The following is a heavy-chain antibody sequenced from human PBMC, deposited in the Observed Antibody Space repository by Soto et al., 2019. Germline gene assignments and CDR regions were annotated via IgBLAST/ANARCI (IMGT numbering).Heavy chain of an antibody. CDR1: GYTFTSYG. J-gene: IGHJ6*02. CDR2: INAGNGNT. CDR3: ARDPNDSSAYYHHYYYGMDV. D-gene: IGHD3-22*01. V-gene: IGHV1-3*01. Sequence: VASVKVSCKASGYTFTSYGIHWVRQAPGQRLEWTGWINAGNGNTKYSEKFQSRVTITRDTSASTAYLELSSLRSEDTAVYYCARDPNDSSAYYHHYYYGMDVWGQGTTVTVSS.